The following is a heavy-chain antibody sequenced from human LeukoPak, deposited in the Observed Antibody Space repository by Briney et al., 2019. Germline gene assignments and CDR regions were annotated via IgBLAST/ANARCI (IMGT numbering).Heavy chain of an antibody. CDR3: AKGGLRYFDWPDEGGY. Sequence: GGSLRLSCAASGFTFSSYAMSWVRQAPGKGLEWVSAISGSGGSTYYADSVKGRFTISRDNSKNTLYLQMNSLRAEDTAVYYCAKGGLRYFDWPDEGGYWGQGTLVTVSS. D-gene: IGHD3-9*01. J-gene: IGHJ4*02. V-gene: IGHV3-23*01. CDR1: GFTFSSYA. CDR2: ISGSGGST.